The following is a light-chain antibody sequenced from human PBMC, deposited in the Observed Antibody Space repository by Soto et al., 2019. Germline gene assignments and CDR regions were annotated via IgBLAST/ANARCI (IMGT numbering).Light chain of an antibody. Sequence: DIQMTPSPSSLSASVGDRVTITCQASQDISRYVNWYQQKAGKAPNLLIYDSSDLEAGVPSRFSGSGSGTDFNLTISNLQPEDISIYYCQQYEKPPYTFGQGTKVEIK. CDR1: QDISRY. CDR2: DSS. CDR3: QQYEKPPYT. J-gene: IGKJ2*01. V-gene: IGKV1-33*01.